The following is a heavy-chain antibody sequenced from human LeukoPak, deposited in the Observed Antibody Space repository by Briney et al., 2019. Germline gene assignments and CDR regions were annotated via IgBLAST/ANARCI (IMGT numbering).Heavy chain of an antibody. D-gene: IGHD6-13*01. Sequence: GGSLRLSCAASGLTFSSYAMSWVRQAPGKGLEWVSAISGSGVSTYYAGSVKGRFTISRDNSKNTLYLQMNSLRDEDTAIYYCAKHLGYSSSHMDYWGQGTLVTVSS. CDR2: ISGSGVST. V-gene: IGHV3-23*01. CDR3: AKHLGYSSSHMDY. CDR1: GLTFSSYA. J-gene: IGHJ4*02.